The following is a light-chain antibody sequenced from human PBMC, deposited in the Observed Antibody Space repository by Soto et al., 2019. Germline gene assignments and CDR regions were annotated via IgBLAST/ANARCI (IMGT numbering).Light chain of an antibody. CDR2: GNN. V-gene: IGLV1-40*01. J-gene: IGLJ1*01. Sequence: SVLPQPPSVSGAPGQRVTISCTGSSSNIGAGYEVHWYQQLPGTAPKLLIYGNNNRPSGVPDRFSGSKSGTSASLAITGLQAEDEADYYCQSYDSSLSALYVFGSGTKVTVL. CDR1: SSNIGAGYE. CDR3: QSYDSSLSALYV.